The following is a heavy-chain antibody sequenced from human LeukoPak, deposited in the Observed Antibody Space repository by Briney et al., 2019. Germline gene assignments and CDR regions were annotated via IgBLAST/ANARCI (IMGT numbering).Heavy chain of an antibody. J-gene: IGHJ4*02. CDR3: AKVSGYSSGWNYFYFDY. D-gene: IGHD6-19*01. CDR1: GFTVSSNY. V-gene: IGHV3-23*01. CDR2: ISGSGGST. Sequence: GGSLRLSCAASGFTVSSNYMSWVRQAPGKGLEWVSAISGSGGSTYYADSVKGRFTISRDNSKNTLYLQMNSLRAEDTAVYYCAKVSGYSSGWNYFYFDYWGQGTLVTVSS.